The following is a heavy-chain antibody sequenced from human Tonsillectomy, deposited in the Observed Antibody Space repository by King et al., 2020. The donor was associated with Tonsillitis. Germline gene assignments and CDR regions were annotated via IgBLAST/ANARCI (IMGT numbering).Heavy chain of an antibody. J-gene: IGHJ5*02. D-gene: IGHD5-24*01. CDR2: ISGSGGST. CDR3: AKSVATRSPEMATNTARGCDP. V-gene: IGHV3-23*04. CDR1: GFTFSSYV. Sequence: VQLVESGGGLVQPGGSLRLSCAASGFTFSSYVMSWVRQAPGKGLEWVSGISGSGGSTYYADSVEGRFTISRDNSKNTLYLQMNSLRAEDTAVYYCAKSVATRSPEMATNTARGCDPWGQGTLVTVSS.